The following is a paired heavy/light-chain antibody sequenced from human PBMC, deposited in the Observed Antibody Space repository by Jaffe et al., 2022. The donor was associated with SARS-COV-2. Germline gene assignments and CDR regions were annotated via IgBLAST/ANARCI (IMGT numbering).Light chain of an antibody. CDR3: QAWDTKTTV. Sequence: SYDLSQPPSVSVSPGQSVTITCSGEKLEDKYVCWYQQKPGQSPVLVIYQDTKRPSGIPERFSGSNSGNTATLTISGTQAMDEADYHCQAWDTKTTVFGGGTKLTVL. CDR1: KLEDKY. CDR2: QDT. V-gene: IGLV3-1*01. J-gene: IGLJ2*01.
Heavy chain of an antibody. J-gene: IGHJ6*02. CDR2: ISHSGYT. V-gene: IGHV4-4*02. CDR3: ARDAVGGSIEDFYYYGMDV. D-gene: IGHD1-26*01. CDR1: GGSVNSNDR. Sequence: QVQLQESGPGLVKPSGTLSLTCAVSGGSVNSNDRWNWVRQPPGKGLEWIGEISHSGYTTYSPSLKSRVIISIDKSQNQFSLELTSVTAADTAVYYCARDAVGGSIEDFYYYGMDVWGPGTTVTVSS.